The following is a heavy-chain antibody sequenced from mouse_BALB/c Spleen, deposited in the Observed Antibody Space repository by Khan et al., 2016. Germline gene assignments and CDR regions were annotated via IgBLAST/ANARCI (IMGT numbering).Heavy chain of an antibody. V-gene: IGHV3-2*02. CDR3: AREGDY. Sequence: EVKLLESGPGLVKPSQSLSLTCTVTGYSITSDYAWNWIRQFPGNKLEWMGYISYSGSTSYNPSLKSRISITRDTSKNQFFLQLNSVTTKDTATYYCAREGDYWGQGTSVTVSS. CDR2: ISYSGST. CDR1: GYSITSDYA. J-gene: IGHJ4*01.